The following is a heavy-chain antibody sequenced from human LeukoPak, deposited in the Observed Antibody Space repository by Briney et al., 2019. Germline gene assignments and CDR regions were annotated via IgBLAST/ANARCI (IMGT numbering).Heavy chain of an antibody. CDR2: THQGGKT. CDR1: GGSVTSKSYY. J-gene: IGHJ5*01. V-gene: IGHV4-39*02. CDR3: ARLPRLPLFGVAFKFVWIDS. Sequence: SETLSLTCNVSGGSVTSKSYYWGWIRQSPDKRLEWIGNTHQGGKTYSNPSLKTRVTVSADASETHFSLRLTSVTAADTAVYYCARLPRLPLFGVAFKFVWIDSWGQGTLVTVSS. D-gene: IGHD3-3*01.